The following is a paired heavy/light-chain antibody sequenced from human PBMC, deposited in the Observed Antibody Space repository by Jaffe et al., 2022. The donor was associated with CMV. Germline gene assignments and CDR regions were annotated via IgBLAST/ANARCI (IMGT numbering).Light chain of an antibody. Sequence: EIVLTQSPGTLSLSPGERATLSCRASQIVNTNFLAWYQHKTGQAPRLLIYGASSRATGIPDRFSGSGSGTDFTLTITRLEPEDFAVYYCQQYHSPALTFGQGTKVEIK. CDR2: GAS. V-gene: IGKV3-20*01. CDR3: QQYHSPALT. J-gene: IGKJ1*01. CDR1: QIVNTNF.
Heavy chain of an antibody. V-gene: IGHV2-5*02. D-gene: IGHD5-12*01. CDR1: GLSLDTNGEG. CDR2: VYWDDDT. Sequence: QITLKESGPTLVKPTQTLTLTCSFSGLSLDTNGEGVGWIRQPPGKPLEWLALVYWDDDTRYSPSLRGRLTITKDTSKKQVVLTMTNMDPVDTGTYYCANRRLGYNIFDYWGQGSLVTVSS. CDR3: ANRRLGYNIFDY. J-gene: IGHJ4*02.